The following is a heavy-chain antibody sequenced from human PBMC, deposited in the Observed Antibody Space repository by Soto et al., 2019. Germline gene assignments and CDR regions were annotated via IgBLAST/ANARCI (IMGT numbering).Heavy chain of an antibody. CDR3: ARTYYYGSGSYYYIDY. CDR1: GGSISSYY. D-gene: IGHD3-10*01. CDR2: ICYSGST. Sequence: SETLSLTCTVSGGSISSYYWSWIRQPPGKGLECNGYICYSGSTNYNPPLKSRVTISVDTSKNQFSLKLSPVTAADTAVYYCARTYYYGSGSYYYIDYWGQGTLVTVSS. J-gene: IGHJ4*02. V-gene: IGHV4-59*01.